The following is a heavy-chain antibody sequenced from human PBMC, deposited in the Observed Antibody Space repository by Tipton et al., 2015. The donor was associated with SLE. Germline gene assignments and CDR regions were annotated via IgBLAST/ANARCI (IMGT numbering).Heavy chain of an antibody. Sequence: LRLSCTASGVSISSYYWSWIRQPPGKGLEWIGYIYYSGSTNYNPSLKSRVTISVDTSKNQFSLKLSSVTAADTAVYYCARDLDYYDSSGYPLWGQGTLVTVSS. V-gene: IGHV4-59*01. CDR3: ARDLDYYDSSGYPL. CDR2: IYYSGST. J-gene: IGHJ4*02. D-gene: IGHD3-22*01. CDR1: GVSISSYY.